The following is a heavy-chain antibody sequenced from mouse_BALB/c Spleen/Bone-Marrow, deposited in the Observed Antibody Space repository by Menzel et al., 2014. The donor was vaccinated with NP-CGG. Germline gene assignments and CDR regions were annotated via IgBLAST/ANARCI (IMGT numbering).Heavy chain of an antibody. J-gene: IGHJ2*01. CDR3: SRVWYFDY. V-gene: IGHV5-6-3*01. Sequence: VQLKQSGGGLVQPGGSLKLSCAASGFTFSSYGMSWVRQTPDKRLELVATINSNGGSTYYPDSVKGRFTISRDNAKNTLYLQMSSLKSEDTAMYYCSRVWYFDYWDQGAILTVSS. CDR2: INSNGGST. CDR1: GFTFSSYG.